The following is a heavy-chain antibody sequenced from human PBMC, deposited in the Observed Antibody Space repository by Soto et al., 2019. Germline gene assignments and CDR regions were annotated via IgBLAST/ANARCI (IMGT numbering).Heavy chain of an antibody. Sequence: SETLSLTCTVSGGSISSYYWSWIRQPPGKGLEWIGYIYYSGSTNYNPSLKSRVTISVDTSKNQFSLKLSSVTAADTAVYYCARLERYCSGGSCYSGSFDIWGQGTMVTVSS. J-gene: IGHJ3*02. CDR1: GGSISSYY. D-gene: IGHD2-15*01. CDR3: ARLERYCSGGSCYSGSFDI. CDR2: IYYSGST. V-gene: IGHV4-59*01.